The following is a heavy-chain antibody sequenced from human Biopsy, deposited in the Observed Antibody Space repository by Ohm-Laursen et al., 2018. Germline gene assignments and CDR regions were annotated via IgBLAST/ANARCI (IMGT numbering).Heavy chain of an antibody. J-gene: IGHJ2*01. Sequence: SETLSLTCCVSGGSTNDYFWSWIRQPAGETLEWIGRIYSSGGSSYNPSLKSRISMSVDTSNNQFSLTLTSVTAADTAVYYCARTPGKAVAGRFLDLWGRGTLVTVSS. CDR2: IYSSGGS. V-gene: IGHV4-4*07. D-gene: IGHD6-19*01. CDR3: ARTPGKAVAGRFLDL. CDR1: GGSTNDYF.